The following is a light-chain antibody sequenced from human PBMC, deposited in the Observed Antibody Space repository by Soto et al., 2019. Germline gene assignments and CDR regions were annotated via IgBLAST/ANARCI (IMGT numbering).Light chain of an antibody. J-gene: IGKJ1*01. CDR3: QQYGSSPTWT. CDR1: QSVSSNY. CDR2: GAS. Sequence: ERVLTQSPGTLSLSPGERATLSCRGSQSVSSNYLAWHQQKPGQAPRLLIYGASTRATGIPDRFSGSGSGTDFTLTISRLEPEDSAVYYCQQYGSSPTWTFGQGTKVDIK. V-gene: IGKV3-20*01.